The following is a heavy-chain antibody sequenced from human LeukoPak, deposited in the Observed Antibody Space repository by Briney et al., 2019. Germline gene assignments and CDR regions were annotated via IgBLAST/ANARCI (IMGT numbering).Heavy chain of an antibody. J-gene: IGHJ5*02. V-gene: IGHV1-3*01. CDR1: GYTFTSYA. CDR2: INAGNGNT. Sequence: ASVKVSCKASGYTFTSYAMHWVRQAPGQRLEWMGWINAGNGNTKYSQKLQGRVTITRDTSASTAYMELSSLRSEDTAVYYCARGLDILTGRDWFDPWGQGTLVTVSS. D-gene: IGHD3-9*01. CDR3: ARGLDILTGRDWFDP.